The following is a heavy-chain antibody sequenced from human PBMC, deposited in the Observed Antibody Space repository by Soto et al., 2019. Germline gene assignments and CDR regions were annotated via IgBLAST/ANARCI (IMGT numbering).Heavy chain of an antibody. CDR2: IYHGGST. CDR1: GGSISSGGYS. V-gene: IGHV4-30-2*01. D-gene: IGHD3-10*01. CDR3: ASARRGVIHRGHNWFDP. Sequence: QLQLQESGSGLVKPSQNLSLTCAVSGGSISSGGYSWSWIRQPPGKGLEWIGYIYHGGSTYYNPSLQSRVTISVDRSKNQFSLKLSSVAAADTAGYYCASARRGVIHRGHNWFDPWGQGTLVTVSS. J-gene: IGHJ5*02.